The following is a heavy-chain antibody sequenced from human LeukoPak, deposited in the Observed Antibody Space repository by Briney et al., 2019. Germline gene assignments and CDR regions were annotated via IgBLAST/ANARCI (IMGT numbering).Heavy chain of an antibody. D-gene: IGHD5-18*01. V-gene: IGHV5-51*01. CDR3: ARQKGYSYEP. Sequence: GESLKISCHGSGYTFTTYWIGWVRQLAGEGLEWMGIIYTGDSNTRYSPSFQGQVTISADKSISTAYLQWSSLKASDTAMYYCARQKGYSYEPWGQGTLVTVSS. CDR1: GYTFTTYW. CDR2: IYTGDSNT. J-gene: IGHJ5*02.